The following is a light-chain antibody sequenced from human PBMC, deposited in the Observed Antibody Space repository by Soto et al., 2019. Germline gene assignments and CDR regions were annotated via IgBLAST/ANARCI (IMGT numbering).Light chain of an antibody. CDR2: RNN. J-gene: IGLJ3*02. Sequence: QSVLTQPPSASGTPGQRVNISCSGSSSNIGSNYVYWYRQFPGTAPKLLIQRNNQRPSGVPARFSGSKSGTSASLAISGLRSEDEADYYCASWDDGLSGWVFGGGTQLTVL. V-gene: IGLV1-47*01. CDR3: ASWDDGLSGWV. CDR1: SSNIGSNY.